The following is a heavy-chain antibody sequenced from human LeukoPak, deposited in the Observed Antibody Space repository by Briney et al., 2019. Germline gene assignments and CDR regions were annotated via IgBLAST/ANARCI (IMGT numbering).Heavy chain of an antibody. V-gene: IGHV1-24*01. Sequence: ASVKVSCKVSGYTLTELSMHWVRQAPGKGLEWMGGFDPEDGETIYAQKFQGRVTMTEDTSTDTAYMELSSLRSEDTAVYYCARDSGSYTPMGAFDIWGQGTMVTVSS. CDR2: FDPEDGET. CDR3: ARDSGSYTPMGAFDI. D-gene: IGHD1-26*01. J-gene: IGHJ3*02. CDR1: GYTLTELS.